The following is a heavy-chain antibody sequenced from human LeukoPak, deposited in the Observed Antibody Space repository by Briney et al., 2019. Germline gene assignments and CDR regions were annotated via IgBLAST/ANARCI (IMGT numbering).Heavy chain of an antibody. V-gene: IGHV4-61*02. J-gene: IGHJ4*02. D-gene: IGHD6-13*01. CDR2: IYTSGST. Sequence: SETLSLTCTVSGGSISSGSYYWSWIRQPAGKGLEWIGRIYTSGSTNYNPSLKSRVTISVDTSKNQFSLKLSSVTAADTAVYYCARMGGMGSWYHQDYWGQGTLVTVSS. CDR3: ARMGGMGSWYHQDY. CDR1: GGSISSGSYY.